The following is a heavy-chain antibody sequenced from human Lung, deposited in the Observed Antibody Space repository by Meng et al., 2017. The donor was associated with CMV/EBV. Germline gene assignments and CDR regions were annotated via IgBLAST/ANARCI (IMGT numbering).Heavy chain of an antibody. D-gene: IGHD6-19*01. J-gene: IGHJ6*02. Sequence: SCAASGFTFSSYSMNWVRQAPGKGLEWVSSISSSSSYIYYADSVKGRFTISRDNAKNSLYLQMNSLRAEDTAVYYRASLRYSSGWLYYYYGMDVWXQGTXVTVSS. CDR2: ISSSSSYI. CDR1: GFTFSSYS. V-gene: IGHV3-21*01. CDR3: ASLRYSSGWLYYYYGMDV.